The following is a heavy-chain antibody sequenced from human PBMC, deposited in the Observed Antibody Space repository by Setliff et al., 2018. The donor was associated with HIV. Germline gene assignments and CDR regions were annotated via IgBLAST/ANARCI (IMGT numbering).Heavy chain of an antibody. V-gene: IGHV1-69*05. D-gene: IGHD2-15*01. CDR2: IIPIFGTA. Sequence: SVKVSCKASGGTFNSYAISWVRQAPGQGLEWMGGIIPIFGTANYAQKFQGRVTITTDESTSTAYMELSSLRSEDTAVYYCARDRAPNYCSGGSCYGDAFDIWGQGTMVT. J-gene: IGHJ3*02. CDR3: ARDRAPNYCSGGSCYGDAFDI. CDR1: GGTFNSYA.